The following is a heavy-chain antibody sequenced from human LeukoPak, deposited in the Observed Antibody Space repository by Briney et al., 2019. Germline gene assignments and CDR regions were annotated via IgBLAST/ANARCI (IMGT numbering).Heavy chain of an antibody. V-gene: IGHV3-23*01. CDR1: GFTFSSYA. Sequence: PGGSLRLSCAASGFTFSSYAMSWVRQAPGKGLEWVSGLSGSGGSTFYADSVRGRFTISRDNSKSTLYLQMNSLRAEDTAMYYCAKKGCTSATCYLNCWGQGTLVTVSS. D-gene: IGHD2-2*01. J-gene: IGHJ4*02. CDR3: AKKGCTSATCYLNC. CDR2: LSGSGGST.